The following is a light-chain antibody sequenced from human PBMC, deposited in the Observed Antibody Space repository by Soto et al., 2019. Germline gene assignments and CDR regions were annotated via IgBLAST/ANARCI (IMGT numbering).Light chain of an antibody. CDR2: AAS. CDR3: QHSYSTSRT. CDR1: QSIRSY. J-gene: IGKJ1*01. Sequence: DIQMTQSPSSLSASVGDRVTITCRASQSIRSYLNWYQQKPGKAPKLLIYAASSLQSGVPSRFSGSGSGTDFTLTISRLQPEDFATYYCQHSYSTSRTCGQGTKVEIK. V-gene: IGKV1-39*01.